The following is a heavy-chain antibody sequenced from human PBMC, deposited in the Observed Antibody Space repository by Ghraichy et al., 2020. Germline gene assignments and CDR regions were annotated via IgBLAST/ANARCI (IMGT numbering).Heavy chain of an antibody. V-gene: IGHV3-7*03. CDR1: GFTFSTYW. CDR3: ARVPIAARFFDH. Sequence: GSLNISCAASGFTFSTYWMSWVRQAPGKGLEWVANIKQDGSEKFYVDSMKGRFTISRDNAKNSLYLQMNSLRAEDTAVYYCARVPIAARFFDHWGQGTLVSVSS. CDR2: IKQDGSEK. D-gene: IGHD6-6*01. J-gene: IGHJ4*02.